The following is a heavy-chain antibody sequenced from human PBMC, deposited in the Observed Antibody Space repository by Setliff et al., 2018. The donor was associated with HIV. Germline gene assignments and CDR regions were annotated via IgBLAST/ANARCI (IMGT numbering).Heavy chain of an antibody. CDR2: INGGNAIT. V-gene: IGHV1-3*01. D-gene: IGHD1-26*01. Sequence: ASVKVSCKASGYIFTSYGISWVRQAPGQGLEWMGWINGGNAITRFSQKFQGRVTFTRDTSASTAYMELSSPRSEDTAVYYCARAGYLLHYFDSWGQGTLVTVSS. CDR3: ARAGYLLHYFDS. CDR1: GYIFTSYG. J-gene: IGHJ4*02.